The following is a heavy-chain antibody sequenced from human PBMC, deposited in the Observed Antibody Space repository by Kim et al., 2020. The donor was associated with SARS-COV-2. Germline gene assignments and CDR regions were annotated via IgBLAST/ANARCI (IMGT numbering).Heavy chain of an antibody. Sequence: GESLKISCKGSRDTFFTYWIIWVRQLPGKGLEWMGRIDPGDSYTNYNPAVQGHVTISADRSISTAFLQWSSLQASDTAMYFCATIKPAAIFPDFWGQGTL. D-gene: IGHD2-2*01. CDR3: ATIKPAAIFPDF. CDR1: RDTFFTYW. CDR2: IDPGDSYT. J-gene: IGHJ4*02. V-gene: IGHV5-10-1*01.